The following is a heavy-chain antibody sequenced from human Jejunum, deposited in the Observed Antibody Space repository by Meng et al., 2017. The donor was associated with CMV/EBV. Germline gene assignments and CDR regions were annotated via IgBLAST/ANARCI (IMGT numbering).Heavy chain of an antibody. D-gene: IGHD3-9*01. Sequence: CTVAGASVSSRNYYWSWIRQPPGKGLEWIGYVDYTGGANYNSSLESRVTISVDISKNQISLKVNTVTAADTAVYFCARDSLTGGSNYWGQGTLVTVSS. CDR2: VDYTGGA. V-gene: IGHV4-61*01. CDR1: GASVSSRNYY. J-gene: IGHJ4*02. CDR3: ARDSLTGGSNY.